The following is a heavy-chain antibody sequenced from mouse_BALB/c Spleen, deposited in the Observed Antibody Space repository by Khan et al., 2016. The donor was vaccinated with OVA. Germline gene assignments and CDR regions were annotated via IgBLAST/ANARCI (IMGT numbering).Heavy chain of an antibody. CDR1: GYTFTTYW. V-gene: IGHV1-7*01. CDR3: TRYRIDY. Sequence: VQLQQSGAELAKPGASVKMSCKASGYTFTTYWMHWVKQRPGQGLEWIGYINPTSGYTDYTEKFKDRATLSADKSSSTAYMQLSSQTSEDSAVYYCTRYRIDYWGQGTTLTVSS. D-gene: IGHD2-12*01. J-gene: IGHJ2*01. CDR2: INPTSGYT.